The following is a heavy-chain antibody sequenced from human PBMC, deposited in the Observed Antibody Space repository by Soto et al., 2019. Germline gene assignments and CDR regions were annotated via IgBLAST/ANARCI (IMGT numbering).Heavy chain of an antibody. V-gene: IGHV4-59*01. Sequence: SETLSLTCTVSGGSISSYYWSWIRQPPGKGLEWIGYIYYSGSTNYNPSLKSRVTISVDTSKNQFSLKLSSVTAADTAVYYCAREWGKAARPSAFDIWGQGTMVTASS. CDR2: IYYSGST. CDR1: GGSISSYY. D-gene: IGHD6-6*01. J-gene: IGHJ3*02. CDR3: AREWGKAARPSAFDI.